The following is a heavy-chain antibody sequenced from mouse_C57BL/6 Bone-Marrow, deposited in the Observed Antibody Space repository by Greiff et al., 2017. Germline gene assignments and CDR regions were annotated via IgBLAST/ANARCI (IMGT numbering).Heavy chain of an antibody. J-gene: IGHJ4*01. D-gene: IGHD2-14*01. V-gene: IGHV1-81*01. Sequence: QVQLKESGAELARPGASVKLSCKASGYTFTSYGISWVKQRTGQGLEWIGEIYPRSGNTYYNEKFKGKATLTADKSSSTAYMELRSLTSEDSAVYFCARRGGYYDAMDYWGQGASGTVSS. CDR3: ARRGGYYDAMDY. CDR1: GYTFTSYG. CDR2: IYPRSGNT.